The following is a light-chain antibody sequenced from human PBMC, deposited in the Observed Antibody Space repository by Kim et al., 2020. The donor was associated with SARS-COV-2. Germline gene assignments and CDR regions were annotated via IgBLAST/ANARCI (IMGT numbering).Light chain of an antibody. CDR1: QSVSKS. V-gene: IGKV3-11*01. J-gene: IGKJ4*01. CDR2: CAS. Sequence: LSPGERATLSCRASQSVSKSLGWYQQKTGQAPRLLIYCASNRATGIPARFSGSGSGTDFTLTISSLEPEDFAVYYCQQRSKWPLTFGGGTKVDIK. CDR3: QQRSKWPLT.